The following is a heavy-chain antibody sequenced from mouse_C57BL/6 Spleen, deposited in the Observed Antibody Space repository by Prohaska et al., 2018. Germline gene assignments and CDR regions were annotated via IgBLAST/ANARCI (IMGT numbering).Heavy chain of an antibody. Sequence: EVKLLESGGGLVQPGGSLKLSCAASGFDFSRYWMSWVRRDPGKGLEWIGEMNPYSSTINYGPSLKDKFIISRDNAKNTLYLKMSKVRAEDTALYYCASPNWDWYFDVWGTGTTVTVSS. D-gene: IGHD4-1*01. CDR2: MNPYSSTI. CDR1: GFDFSRYW. J-gene: IGHJ1*03. V-gene: IGHV4-1*01. CDR3: ASPNWDWYFDV.